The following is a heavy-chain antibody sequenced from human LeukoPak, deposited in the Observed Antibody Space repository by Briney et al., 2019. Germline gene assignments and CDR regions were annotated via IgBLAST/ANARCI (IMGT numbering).Heavy chain of an antibody. CDR2: IYTTGNT. CDR1: GGSISSYY. D-gene: IGHD3-3*01. Sequence: SETLSLTCSVSGGSISSYYWSWIRQPAGKGREWIGRIYTTGNTDYNPSLKSRVTMSVDTSKNQFSLNLSSVTAAGTAVYYCARDARGWSGFDYWGQGTLVTVSS. CDR3: ARDARGWSGFDY. V-gene: IGHV4-4*07. J-gene: IGHJ4*02.